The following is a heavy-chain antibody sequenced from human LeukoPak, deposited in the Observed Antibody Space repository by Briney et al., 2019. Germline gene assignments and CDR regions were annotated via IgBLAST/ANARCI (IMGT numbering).Heavy chain of an antibody. CDR1: GFTFSNYW. J-gene: IGHJ4*02. CDR3: ARVEMARLREDIDY. D-gene: IGHD5-24*01. CDR2: ISSSSTYM. V-gene: IGHV3-21*01. Sequence: PWGSLRLSCAASGFTFSNYWMHRVRQAPGKGLEWVSSISSSSTYMYYADSVKGRFTISRDNAKNSLYLQMNSLRAEDTAVYYCARVEMARLREDIDYWGQGTLVTVSS.